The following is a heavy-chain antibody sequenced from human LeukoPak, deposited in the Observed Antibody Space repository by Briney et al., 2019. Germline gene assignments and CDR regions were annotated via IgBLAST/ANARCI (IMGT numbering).Heavy chain of an antibody. CDR3: ARGPSSGYYYFDY. Sequence: GGSLRLSCAASGFTVSSNYMSWVRQAPGKGLEWVSVIYSGGSTYYADSVKGRFTTSRDNSKNTLYLQMNSLRAEDTAVYYCARGPSSGYYYFDYWGQGTLVTVSS. CDR2: IYSGGST. D-gene: IGHD3-22*01. V-gene: IGHV3-53*01. CDR1: GFTVSSNY. J-gene: IGHJ4*02.